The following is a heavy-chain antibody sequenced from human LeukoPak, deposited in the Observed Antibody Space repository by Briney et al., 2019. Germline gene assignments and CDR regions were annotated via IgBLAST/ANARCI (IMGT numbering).Heavy chain of an antibody. CDR2: INANSGGT. J-gene: IGHJ4*02. CDR1: GYTFTGYY. CDR3: STMDLSATVL. V-gene: IGHV1-2*02. D-gene: IGHD4-17*01. Sequence: GASVRVSSKASGYTFTGYYMHWVRQAPGQGGEWMGWINANSGGTNYTQKFQGRVTMTRDTSISTAYMELSRLRTDDTAVYYCSTMDLSATVLWGQGTLVSVSS.